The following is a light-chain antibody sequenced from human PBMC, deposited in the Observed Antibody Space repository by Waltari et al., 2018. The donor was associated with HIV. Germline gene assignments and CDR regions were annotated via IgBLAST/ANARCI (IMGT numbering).Light chain of an antibody. CDR1: QSISSNY. V-gene: IGKV3-20*01. Sequence: EVVLTQSPGTLSLSPGERATLFCRASQSISSNYVAWYQQKPGRSPSLVMYGASKRATDISDRFTGSGSGTDFSLTISRLEPEDFAVYYCQQYGRSPHTFGGGTKVEIK. CDR2: GAS. CDR3: QQYGRSPHT. J-gene: IGKJ4*01.